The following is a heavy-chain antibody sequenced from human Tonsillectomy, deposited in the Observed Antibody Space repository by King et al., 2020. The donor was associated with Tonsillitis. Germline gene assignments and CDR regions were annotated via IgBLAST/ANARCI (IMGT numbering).Heavy chain of an antibody. V-gene: IGHV4-59*01. CDR2: IYYSGST. CDR1: GGSISSYY. CDR3: ARSRRLGVVYYFDY. J-gene: IGHJ4*02. Sequence: QLQESGPGLVKPSETLSLTCTVSGGSISSYYWSWIRQPPGKGLAWIGYIYYSGSTNYNPSLKSRVTITVDTSKNQFSLKLSSVTAAYTAVYYCARSRRLGVVYYFDYWGQGTLVTVSS. D-gene: IGHD2-8*02.